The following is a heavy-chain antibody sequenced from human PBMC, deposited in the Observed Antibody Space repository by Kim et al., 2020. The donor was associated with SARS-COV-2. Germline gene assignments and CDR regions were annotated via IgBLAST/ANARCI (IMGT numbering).Heavy chain of an antibody. CDR3: ARGIAAAGDYYYYGMDV. Sequence: GGSLRLSCAASGFTFSSYDMHWVRQATGKGLEWVSAIGTAGDTYYPGSVKGRFTISRENAKNSLYLQMNSLRAGDTAVYYCARGIAAAGDYYYYGMDVWGQGTTVTVSS. J-gene: IGHJ6*02. CDR2: IGTAGDT. D-gene: IGHD6-13*01. CDR1: GFTFSSYD. V-gene: IGHV3-13*01.